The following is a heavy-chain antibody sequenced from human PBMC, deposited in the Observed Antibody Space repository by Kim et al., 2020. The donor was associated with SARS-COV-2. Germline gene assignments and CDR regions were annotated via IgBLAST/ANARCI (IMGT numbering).Heavy chain of an antibody. Sequence: GGSLRLFCAASGLTVSSNYMSWVRQAPGKGLEWVSVIYSGGTTYYADSEKGRFTISRHNSKNTLYLQMNSLRAEDPAVYYCARDTVRAAAAGYYYYYGMDVWGQGTTVTVSS. CDR3: ARDTVRAAAAGYYYYYGMDV. J-gene: IGHJ6*02. CDR1: GLTVSSNY. D-gene: IGHD6-13*01. V-gene: IGHV3-53*04. CDR2: IYSGGTT.